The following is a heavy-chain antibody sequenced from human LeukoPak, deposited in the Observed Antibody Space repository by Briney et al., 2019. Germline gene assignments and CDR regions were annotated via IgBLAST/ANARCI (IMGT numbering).Heavy chain of an antibody. Sequence: GRSLRLSCAASGFTFSSHGMHWVRQAPGKGLEWVAVIWYDGSNKYYADSVKGRFTISRDNSKNTLYVEMRRLRAEDTALNYCVTWGPDKAMDAWDKGTTVTVSS. CDR1: GFTFSSHG. V-gene: IGHV3-33*01. CDR2: IWYDGSNK. D-gene: IGHD7-27*01. CDR3: VTWGPDKAMDA. J-gene: IGHJ6*03.